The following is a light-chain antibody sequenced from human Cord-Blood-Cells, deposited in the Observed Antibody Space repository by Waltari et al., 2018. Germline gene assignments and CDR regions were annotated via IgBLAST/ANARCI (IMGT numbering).Light chain of an antibody. CDR1: QSISSY. V-gene: IGKV1-39*01. CDR3: QQSYSTLT. J-gene: IGKJ3*01. CDR2: AAS. Sequence: DIQMTQSPSSLSASVGDRVTITCRESQSISSYLNWYQQKPGKAPKLLLYAASSLQSGVPSRFSGSGSGTDFTLTISSLQPEDFATYYCQQSYSTLTFGPGTKVDIK.